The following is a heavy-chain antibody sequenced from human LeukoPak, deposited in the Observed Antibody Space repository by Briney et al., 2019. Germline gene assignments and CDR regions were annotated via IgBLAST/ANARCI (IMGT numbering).Heavy chain of an antibody. CDR1: GFTFSSYG. V-gene: IGHV3-30*18. CDR2: ISYDGSNK. D-gene: IGHD4-17*01. CDR3: AKGRALTVTTFYYYYGMDV. J-gene: IGHJ6*04. Sequence: PGRSLRLSCAASGFTFSSYGMHWVRQAPGKGLEWVAVISYDGSNKYYADSVKGRFTISRDNSKNTLYLQMNSLRAEDTAVYYCAKGRALTVTTFYYYYGMDVWGKGTTVTVSS.